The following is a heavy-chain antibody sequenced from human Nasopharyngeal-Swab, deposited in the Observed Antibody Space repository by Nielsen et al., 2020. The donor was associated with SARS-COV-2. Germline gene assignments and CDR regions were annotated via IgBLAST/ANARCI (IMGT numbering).Heavy chain of an antibody. V-gene: IGHV3-30-3*02. CDR2: VSYDGTNT. J-gene: IGHJ4*02. CDR1: GFTFTSYA. D-gene: IGHD3-16*01. CDR3: AKDRGGRSFDS. Sequence: GGSLRLSCSASGFTFTSYAIPCVRQPPGKGLEWVAVVSYDGTNTVYADSVKGRFAIPRDNSKSTVSLQMNSLRSEDTAVYYCAKDRGGRSFDSWGQGTLVTVSS.